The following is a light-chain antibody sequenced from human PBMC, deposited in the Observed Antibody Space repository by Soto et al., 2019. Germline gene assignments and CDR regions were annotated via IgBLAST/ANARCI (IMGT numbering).Light chain of an antibody. Sequence: EIVLTQSPGALSLSPGERATLSCRASQTASSSHLAWYQQKPGQAPRLLIYDASSRATGISDRFSGSGSGTDFTLTIRRLEPEDFAVYYCQQYGRSPYTFGQGTKVEIK. CDR3: QQYGRSPYT. CDR1: QTASSSH. J-gene: IGKJ2*01. CDR2: DAS. V-gene: IGKV3-20*01.